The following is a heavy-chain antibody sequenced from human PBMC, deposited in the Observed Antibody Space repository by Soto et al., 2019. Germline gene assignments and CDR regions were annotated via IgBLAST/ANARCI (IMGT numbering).Heavy chain of an antibody. CDR2: ISYDGTNK. CDR1: GFSFSISA. J-gene: IGHJ4*02. CDR3: ARDPKTSGGQHWAFNYFDS. V-gene: IGHV3-30-3*01. Sequence: WGSLRLSCAASGFSFSISAMHWVRQAPGKGPEWVALISYDGTNKFYADSVKGRFTISRDNSKSTLYLQVDSLRPEDAAVYYCARDPKTSGGQHWAFNYFDSWGQGTLVTVS. D-gene: IGHD7-27*01.